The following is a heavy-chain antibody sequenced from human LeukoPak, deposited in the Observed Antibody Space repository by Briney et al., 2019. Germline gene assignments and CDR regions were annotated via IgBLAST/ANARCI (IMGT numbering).Heavy chain of an antibody. CDR2: INSDGATT. CDR3: SSTELTTFGIVPLDI. V-gene: IGHV3-74*01. D-gene: IGHD3-3*01. Sequence: PGGSLRLSCAASGFSFSTYWMHWVRQAPGKGPVWVSRINSDGATTAYADSVKGRFTISRDDAKNTLYLQMNSLRAEDTAVYYCSSTELTTFGIVPLDIWGQGTMVSVSS. CDR1: GFSFSTYW. J-gene: IGHJ3*02.